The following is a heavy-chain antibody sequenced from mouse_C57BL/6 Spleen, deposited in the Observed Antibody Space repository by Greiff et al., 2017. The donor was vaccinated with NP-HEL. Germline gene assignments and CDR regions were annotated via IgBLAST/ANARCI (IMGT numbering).Heavy chain of an antibody. CDR1: GYSITSGYY. V-gene: IGHV3-6*01. J-gene: IGHJ2*01. CDR2: ISYDGSN. Sequence: EVHLVESGPGLVKPSQSLSLTCSVTGYSITSGYYWNWIRQFPGNKLEWMGYISYDGSNNYNPSLKNRISITRDTSKNQFFLKLNSVTTEDTATYYCARVNWYFDYWGQGTTLTVSS. D-gene: IGHD4-1*01. CDR3: ARVNWYFDY.